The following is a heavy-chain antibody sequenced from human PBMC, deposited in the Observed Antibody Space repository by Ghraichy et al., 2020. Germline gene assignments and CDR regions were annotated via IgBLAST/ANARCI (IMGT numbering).Heavy chain of an antibody. V-gene: IGHV4-39*07. J-gene: IGHJ6*02. D-gene: IGHD6-6*01. CDR2: IYYSGST. Sequence: SQTLSLTCTVSGGSISSSSYYWGWIRQPPGKGLEWIGSIYYSGSTYYNPSLKSRVTISVDTSKNQFSLKLSSVTAADTAVYYCARHSATSSSSWFYYYYGMDVWGQGTTVTVSS. CDR1: GGSISSSSYY. CDR3: ARHSATSSSSWFYYYYGMDV.